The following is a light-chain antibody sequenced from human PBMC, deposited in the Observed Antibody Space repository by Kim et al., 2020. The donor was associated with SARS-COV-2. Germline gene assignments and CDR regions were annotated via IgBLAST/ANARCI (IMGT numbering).Light chain of an antibody. CDR3: CSYASSGTLI. Sequence: GQSNTISCTGTSSYIGNYNYVSWDQRHPGEAPKVMIYDVAKRPSGVSNRFFGSKSGNTASLTISGLQTEDEADYYCCSYASSGTLIFGGGTQLTVL. CDR1: SSYIGNYNY. V-gene: IGLV2-14*03. J-gene: IGLJ2*01. CDR2: DVA.